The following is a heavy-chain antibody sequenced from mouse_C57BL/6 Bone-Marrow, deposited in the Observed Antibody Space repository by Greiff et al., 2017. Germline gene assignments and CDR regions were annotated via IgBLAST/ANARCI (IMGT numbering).Heavy chain of an antibody. CDR2: INPSNGGT. CDR3: ARSGGLRRRDY. D-gene: IGHD2-4*01. J-gene: IGHJ2*01. Sequence: VQLQQSGTELVKPGASVKLSCKASGYTFTSYWMHWVKQRPGQGLEWIGNINPSNGGTNYNEKFKSKATLTVDKSSSTAYMQLSRLTSEDAAVYYCARSGGLRRRDYWGQGTTLTVSS. V-gene: IGHV1-53*01. CDR1: GYTFTSYW.